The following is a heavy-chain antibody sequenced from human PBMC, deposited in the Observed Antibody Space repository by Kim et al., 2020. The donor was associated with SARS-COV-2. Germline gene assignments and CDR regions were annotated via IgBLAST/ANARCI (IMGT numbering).Heavy chain of an antibody. J-gene: IGHJ4*02. CDR2: IYYSGST. CDR1: GGSISSYY. CDR3: ASSLYYDILTGYYGY. D-gene: IGHD3-9*01. Sequence: SETLSLTCTVSGGSISSYYWSWIRQPPGKGLEWIGYIYYSGSTNYNPSLKSRVTISVDTSKNQFSLKLSSVTAADTVVYYCASSLYYDILTGYYGYWGQG. V-gene: IGHV4-59*08.